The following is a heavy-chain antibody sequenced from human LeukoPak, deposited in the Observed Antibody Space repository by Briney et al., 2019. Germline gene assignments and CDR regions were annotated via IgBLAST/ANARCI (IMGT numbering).Heavy chain of an antibody. CDR1: GFTFNDYA. V-gene: IGHV3-66*01. D-gene: IGHD2-2*01. CDR3: ARVPAAMAYYFDY. J-gene: IGHJ4*02. CDR2: IYSGGSA. Sequence: GGSLRLSCAASGFTFNDYAMQWVRQAPGKGLEWVSVIYSGGSAYYADSVKGRFTISRDNSKNTLYLQMNSLRAEDTAVYYCARVPAAMAYYFDYWGQGTLVTVSS.